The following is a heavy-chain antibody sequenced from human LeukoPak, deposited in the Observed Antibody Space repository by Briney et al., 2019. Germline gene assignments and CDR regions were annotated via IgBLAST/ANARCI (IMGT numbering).Heavy chain of an antibody. J-gene: IGHJ2*01. D-gene: IGHD3-22*01. CDR2: IYYSGST. CDR3: ARVITSGYYYRYFDL. V-gene: IGHV4-59*01. Sequence: SETLSLTCTVSGGSISSYYWSWIRQPPGKGLEWIGYIYYSGSTNYNPSLKSRVTMSVDTSKNQFSLKLSSVTAADAAVYYCARVITSGYYYRYFDLWGRGTLVTVSS. CDR1: GGSISSYY.